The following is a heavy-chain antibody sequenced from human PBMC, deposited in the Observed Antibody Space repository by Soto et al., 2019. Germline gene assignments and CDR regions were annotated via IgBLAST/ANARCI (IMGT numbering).Heavy chain of an antibody. V-gene: IGHV4-30-4*01. CDR3: ARALIQLWPHYYYGMDV. J-gene: IGHJ6*02. CDR1: GGSIISGDYY. D-gene: IGHD5-18*01. Sequence: SETLSLTCTVSGGSIISGDYYFICIRQPPGKGLELIGYIYYSGTTYYNPSLKSRVTISVDTSKNQFSLKVSSVTAADTAVYYCARALIQLWPHYYYGMDVWGQGTTVTSP. CDR2: IYYSGTT.